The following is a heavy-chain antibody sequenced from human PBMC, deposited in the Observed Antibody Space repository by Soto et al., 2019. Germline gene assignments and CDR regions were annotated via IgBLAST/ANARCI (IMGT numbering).Heavy chain of an antibody. D-gene: IGHD3-10*01. V-gene: IGHV3-9*01. CDR2: ISWNGASI. CDR1: GFTFDDYA. J-gene: IGHJ4*02. Sequence: EVQLVESGGGLVQPGRSLRLSCAASGFTFDDYAIHWVRQAPGRGLEWVARISWNGASIGYADSVKGRFTISRDNAKNSPHLQMNSLRSEDTALYYCANLPLYGSGFDCWGQGTLVTVSS. CDR3: ANLPLYGSGFDC.